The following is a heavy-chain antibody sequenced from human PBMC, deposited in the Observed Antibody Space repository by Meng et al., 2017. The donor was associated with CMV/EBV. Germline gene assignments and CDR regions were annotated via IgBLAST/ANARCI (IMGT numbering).Heavy chain of an antibody. D-gene: IGHD3-10*01. Sequence: GESLKISCAASGFTFRSYGMHWVRQAPGKGLEWVAFIRNDESNQYYADSVKGRFTISRDISKITLYLQMNSLRVKDTAVYYCTEDHPVIDFWGQGTLVTVSS. CDR1: GFTFRSYG. V-gene: IGHV3-30*02. CDR2: IRNDESNQ. J-gene: IGHJ4*02. CDR3: TEDHPVIDF.